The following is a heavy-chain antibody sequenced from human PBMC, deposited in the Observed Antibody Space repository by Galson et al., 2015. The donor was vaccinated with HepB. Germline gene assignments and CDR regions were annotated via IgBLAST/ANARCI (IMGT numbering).Heavy chain of an antibody. CDR2: IYWDDDK. Sequence: PALVKPTQTLTLTCTFSGFSLSTSGVGVGWIRQPPGKALEWLALIYWDDDKRYSPSLKSRLTITKDTSKNQVVLTMTNMDPVDTATYYCAHRRRYYYGSGATHAFDIWGQGTMVTVSS. D-gene: IGHD3-10*01. CDR1: GFSLSTSGVG. CDR3: AHRRRYYYGSGATHAFDI. J-gene: IGHJ3*02. V-gene: IGHV2-5*02.